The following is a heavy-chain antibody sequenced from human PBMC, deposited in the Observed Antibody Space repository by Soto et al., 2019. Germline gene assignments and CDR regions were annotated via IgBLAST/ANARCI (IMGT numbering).Heavy chain of an antibody. CDR1: GGSISSGGYY. CDR3: ASSLKLVYYDSSGYYFDY. Sequence: SETLSLTCTVSGGSISSGGYYWSWIRQHPGKGLEWIGYIYYSGSTYYNPSLKSRVTISVDTSKNQFSLKLSSVTAADTAVYYCASSLKLVYYDSSGYYFDYWGQGTLVTVSS. V-gene: IGHV4-31*03. J-gene: IGHJ4*02. D-gene: IGHD3-22*01. CDR2: IYYSGST.